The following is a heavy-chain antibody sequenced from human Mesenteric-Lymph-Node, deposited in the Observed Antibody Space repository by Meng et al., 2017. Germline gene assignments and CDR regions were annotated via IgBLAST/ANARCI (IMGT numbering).Heavy chain of an antibody. CDR2: VYHNGVT. CDR1: GWSLSGYY. D-gene: IGHD3-10*01. CDR3: ARGGATPMIIKY. Sequence: QVQLKQWGAEVLKPSETLSLTFAVYGWSLSGYYWSWIRQPPGKGLEWMGEVYHNGVTKYSPSLRSRVVISIDTSKNQFSLNLRSVSAADTAMYYCARGGATPMIIKYWGPGTLVTVSS. V-gene: IGHV4-34*02. J-gene: IGHJ4*02.